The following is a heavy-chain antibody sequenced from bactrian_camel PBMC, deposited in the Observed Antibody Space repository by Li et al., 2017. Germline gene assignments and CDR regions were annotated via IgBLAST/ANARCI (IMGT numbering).Heavy chain of an antibody. D-gene: IGHD1*01. J-gene: IGHJ4*01. CDR3: TANKAFVVGDACRLQLSSAPN. Sequence: QVQLVESGGGSVQAGGSLRLSCAASTSTTNTNCMGWFRQGQGKEREGLAAIDRGGRITYAASVKGRFTISQDNAKNTVYLQMNNLQPEDSATYYCTANKAFVVGDACRLQLSSAPNRGQGTQVTVS. CDR2: IDRGGRI. CDR1: TSTTNTNC. V-gene: IGHV3S53*01.